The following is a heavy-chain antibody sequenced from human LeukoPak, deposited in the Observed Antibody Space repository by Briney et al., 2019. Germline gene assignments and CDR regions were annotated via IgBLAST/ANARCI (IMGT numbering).Heavy chain of an antibody. D-gene: IGHD1-1*01. V-gene: IGHV3-20*04. CDR2: INWNGGST. CDR1: GFKFDDYG. J-gene: IGHJ4*02. Sequence: GGSPRLSCAASGFKFDDYGMSWVRQAPGKGLEWVSGINWNGGSTDYADSVKGRFTISRDNAKNSLYLQMISLRAEDTALCYCARGAAGTTFDYWGQGTLVTVSS. CDR3: ARGAAGTTFDY.